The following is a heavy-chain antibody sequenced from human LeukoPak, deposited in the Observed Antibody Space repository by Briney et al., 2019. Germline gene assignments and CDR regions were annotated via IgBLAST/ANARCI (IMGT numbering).Heavy chain of an antibody. CDR1: GDSISSYY. V-gene: IGHV4-59*08. Sequence: SETLSLTCTVSGDSISSYYWAWIRQPPGKGLERIGYIYYTGNTNYNPSLRSRVTISVEKSKNQFSLKLNSVTAADTAVYYCARQPEGVNWFDPWGQGTLFTVSS. CDR3: ARQPEGVNWFDP. D-gene: IGHD2-2*01. CDR2: IYYTGNT. J-gene: IGHJ5*02.